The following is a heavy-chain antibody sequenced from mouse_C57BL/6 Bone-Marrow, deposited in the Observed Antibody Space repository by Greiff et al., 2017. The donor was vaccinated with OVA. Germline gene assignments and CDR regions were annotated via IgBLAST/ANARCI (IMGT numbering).Heavy chain of an antibody. D-gene: IGHD1-1*01. CDR2: IYPGDGDT. J-gene: IGHJ2*01. V-gene: IGHV1-80*01. CDR1: GYVFSSYW. CDR3: ARAPSYYGSFDY. Sequence: QVQLQQSGAELVKPGASVKISCKASGYVFSSYWMNWVKQRPGKGLEWIGQIYPGDGDTNYNGKFKGKATLTADKSSSTAYMQLSSLTSEDSAVYFCARAPSYYGSFDYWGQGTTLTVSS.